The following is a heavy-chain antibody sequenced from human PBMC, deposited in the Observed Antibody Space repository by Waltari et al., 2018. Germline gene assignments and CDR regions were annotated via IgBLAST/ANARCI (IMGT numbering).Heavy chain of an antibody. CDR2: RLYDGSNT. J-gene: IGHJ4*02. CDR3: ARSIVVVVAATGPVDY. V-gene: IGHV3-30-3*01. Sequence: QVQLVESGGGVVQPGRSLRLSCAASGFTFSSYAMHWVRQAPGKGLEWVAVRLYDGSNTCYADAVKGRFTISRDKSENTLYLQMNSLRAEDTAVYYCARSIVVVVAATGPVDYWGQGTLVTVSS. D-gene: IGHD2-15*01. CDR1: GFTFSSYA.